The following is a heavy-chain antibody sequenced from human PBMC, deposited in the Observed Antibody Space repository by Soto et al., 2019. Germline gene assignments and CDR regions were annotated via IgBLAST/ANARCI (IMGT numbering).Heavy chain of an antibody. CDR1: GFTFDDYA. J-gene: IGHJ4*02. Sequence: GGSLRLSCAASGFTFDDYAMHWVRQAPGKGLEWVSGISWNSGSIGYADSVKGRFTISRDNAKNSLYLQMNSLRAEDTALYYCAKDLEFGELGSLGFDYWGQGTLVTVSS. CDR3: AKDLEFGELGSLGFDY. CDR2: ISWNSGSI. V-gene: IGHV3-9*01. D-gene: IGHD3-10*01.